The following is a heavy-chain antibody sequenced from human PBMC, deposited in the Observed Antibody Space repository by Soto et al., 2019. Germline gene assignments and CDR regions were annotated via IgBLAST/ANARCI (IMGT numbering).Heavy chain of an antibody. D-gene: IGHD5-18*01. CDR1: GGSFSSYH. Sequence: PXETLSLPCAVYGGSFSSYHWSWIRQTPGKGLEWIGEINHLTTTNYNPSLKSRVIISLDTPKNQFSLKLSSVTAADTAVYYCARGYDTALAPIFWGQGILVTVSS. CDR3: ARGYDTALAPIF. V-gene: IGHV4-34*01. J-gene: IGHJ4*02. CDR2: INHLTTT.